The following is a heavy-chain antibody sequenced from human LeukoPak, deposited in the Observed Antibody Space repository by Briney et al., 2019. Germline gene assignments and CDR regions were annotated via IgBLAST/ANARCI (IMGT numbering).Heavy chain of an antibody. D-gene: IGHD3-10*01. V-gene: IGHV2-70*17. J-gene: IGHJ2*01. Sequence: SGPALVKPTQTLTLTCTFSGFSLSTSGMCVSWLRQPPGKALEWLARIDWDDDRFYSTSLKTRLTISKDTSKNQVVLTMTNMDPVDTATYYCARRGPMGDSNWYLDVWGRGTLVTVSS. CDR2: IDWDDDR. CDR3: ARRGPMGDSNWYLDV. CDR1: GFSLSTSGMC.